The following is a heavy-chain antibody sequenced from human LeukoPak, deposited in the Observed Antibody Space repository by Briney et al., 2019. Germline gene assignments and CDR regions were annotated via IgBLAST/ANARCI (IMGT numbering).Heavy chain of an antibody. V-gene: IGHV3-7*01. CDR1: GFTFSSYW. CDR2: IKQDGSEK. CDR3: ARDLFWLFSYYYYGMDV. D-gene: IGHD3-9*01. J-gene: IGHJ6*02. Sequence: PGGSLRLSCAASGFTFSSYWMSWVRQAPGKGLEWVANIKQDGSEKYYVDSVKGRFTISRDNAKNSLYLQMNSLRAEDTAVYYCARDLFWLFSYYYYGMDVWGQGTTVTVSS.